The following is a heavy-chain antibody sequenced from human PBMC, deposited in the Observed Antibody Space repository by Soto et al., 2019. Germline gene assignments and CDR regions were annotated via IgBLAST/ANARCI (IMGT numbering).Heavy chain of an antibody. CDR2: ISAYNGNT. CDR1: GYTFTSYG. Sequence: ASVKVSCKASGYTFTSYGISWVRQAPGQGLEWMGWISAYNGNTNYAQKLQGRVTMTTDTSTSTAYMELRSLRSDDTAVYYCARQYCSGGSCYTGWFDPWGQGTLVTVSS. D-gene: IGHD2-15*01. J-gene: IGHJ5*02. V-gene: IGHV1-18*01. CDR3: ARQYCSGGSCYTGWFDP.